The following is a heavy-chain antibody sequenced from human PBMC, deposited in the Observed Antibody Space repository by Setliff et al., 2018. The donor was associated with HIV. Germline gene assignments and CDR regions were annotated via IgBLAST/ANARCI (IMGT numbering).Heavy chain of an antibody. CDR2: IYTSGST. CDR1: GGSISTYF. J-gene: IGHJ4*02. D-gene: IGHD3-10*01. V-gene: IGHV4-4*08. Sequence: SETLSLTCTVSGGSISTYFWTWIRQPPGKGLEWIGYIYTSGSTNYNPSLKSRVTISVDTSKNQFSLKLSSVTAADTAVYYCARGSFIGDYYYFDYWGQGTLVTVAS. CDR3: ARGSFIGDYYYFDY.